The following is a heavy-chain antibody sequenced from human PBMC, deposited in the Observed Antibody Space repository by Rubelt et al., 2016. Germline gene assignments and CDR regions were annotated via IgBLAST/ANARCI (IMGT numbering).Heavy chain of an antibody. J-gene: IGHJ5*02. D-gene: IGHD3-22*01. CDR3: TTDRYYYDSSGFPWFDP. CDR2: VKSKTDGGTT. CDR1: GVTFSNAW. Sequence: SLRLSCAASGVTFSNAWMSWVSQAPGKGLEWVGRVKSKTDGGTTDYAATVKGRFTISRDDSKNTLYLQMNSLKTEDTAVYYCTTDRYYYDSSGFPWFDPWGQGTLVTVSS. V-gene: IGHV3-15*01.